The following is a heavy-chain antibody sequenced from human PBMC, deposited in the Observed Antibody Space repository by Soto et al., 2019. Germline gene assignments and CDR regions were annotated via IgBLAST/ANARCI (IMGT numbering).Heavy chain of an antibody. CDR3: AGFPDSHYNDNHDSSYP. D-gene: IGHD3-22*01. J-gene: IGHJ5*02. CDR2: IIPIIGII. Sequence: SVKVSCKASGGTFSTYTITWVRQAPGQGLEWMGRIIPIIGIINYAQKFQGRVTITADKFTGTAYMELTRLRSDDTAVYYCAGFPDSHYNDNHDSSYPWAQGTLVTVSS. V-gene: IGHV1-69*02. CDR1: GGTFSTYT.